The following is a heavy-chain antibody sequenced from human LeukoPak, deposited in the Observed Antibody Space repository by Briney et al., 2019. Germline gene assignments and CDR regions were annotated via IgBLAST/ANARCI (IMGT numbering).Heavy chain of an antibody. Sequence: GSLRLSCPASGFTFSGYWMHWVRQAPGQGPVWVSRIKTDGSITDYADSVKGRFTISRDNAKNSLYLQMNSLRAEDTAVYYCAELGITMIGGVWGKGTTVTISS. CDR3: AELGITMIGGV. V-gene: IGHV3-74*01. D-gene: IGHD3-10*02. CDR1: GFTFSGYW. J-gene: IGHJ6*04. CDR2: IKTDGSIT.